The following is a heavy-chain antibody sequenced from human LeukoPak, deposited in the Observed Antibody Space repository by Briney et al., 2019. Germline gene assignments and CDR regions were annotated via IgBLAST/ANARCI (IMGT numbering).Heavy chain of an antibody. Sequence: PSETLSLTCAVYGGSFSGYYWSWIRQPPGKGLEWIGEINHSGSTNYNPSLKSRVTISVDTSKNQFSLKLSSVTAADTAVYYCARGIGGAGHYWGQGTLVTVSS. CDR1: GGSFSGYY. D-gene: IGHD4/OR15-4a*01. J-gene: IGHJ4*02. V-gene: IGHV4-34*01. CDR2: INHSGST. CDR3: ARGIGGAGHY.